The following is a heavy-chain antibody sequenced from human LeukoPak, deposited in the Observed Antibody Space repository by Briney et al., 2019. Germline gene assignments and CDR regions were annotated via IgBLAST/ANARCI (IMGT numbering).Heavy chain of an antibody. CDR2: ISPSGGTT. CDR1: GYIFTNFY. D-gene: IGHD6-13*01. V-gene: IGHV1-46*01. J-gene: IGHJ3*02. Sequence: ASVKVSCKASGYIFTNFYIHWVRLAPGQGPEWMGMISPSGGTTDYAQKFQGRGMMTRDTSTSTVYMELSSLRSEDTAVYYCARSEITTAGNDAFVIWGQGTMVTVSS. CDR3: ARSEITTAGNDAFVI.